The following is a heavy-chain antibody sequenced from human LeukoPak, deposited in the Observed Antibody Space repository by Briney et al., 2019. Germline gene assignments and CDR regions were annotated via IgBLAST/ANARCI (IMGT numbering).Heavy chain of an antibody. J-gene: IGHJ4*02. D-gene: IGHD3-10*01. CDR3: ARGPWHGSGSYGDY. CDR2: ISAYSGNT. CDR1: GYTFTDYY. V-gene: IGHV1-18*04. Sequence: ASVKVSCKASGYTFTDYYMHWVRQAPGQGLEWMGWISAYSGNTIYAQRLQGRVTMTTDTSTSTAYMELRSLRSDDTAVYYCARGPWHGSGSYGDYWGQGTLVTVSS.